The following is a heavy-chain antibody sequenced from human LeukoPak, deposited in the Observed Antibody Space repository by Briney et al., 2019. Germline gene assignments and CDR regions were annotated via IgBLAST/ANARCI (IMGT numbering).Heavy chain of an antibody. CDR1: GYSITSGYY. V-gene: IGHV4-38-2*02. CDR3: AREGGSYGMDV. D-gene: IGHD5-12*01. Sequence: PSETLSLTCGVSGYSITSGYYWGWIRLPPGRGPEWIGSIYHSGTTYYNPSLKSRVTVSVDTSKNQFSLKLSSVTAADTAVYYCAREGGSYGMDVWGKGTTVTVSS. CDR2: IYHSGTT. J-gene: IGHJ6*04.